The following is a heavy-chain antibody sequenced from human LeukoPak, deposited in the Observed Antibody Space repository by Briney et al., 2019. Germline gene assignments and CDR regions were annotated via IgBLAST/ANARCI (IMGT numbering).Heavy chain of an antibody. D-gene: IGHD5-18*01. J-gene: IGHJ6*03. CDR3: ARHAVDTAMVGPLDYYYYMDV. V-gene: IGHV5-51*01. CDR1: GYSFTSYW. Sequence: GESLKISCKGSGYSFTSYWIGWVRQMPGKGLEWMGIIYPGDSDTRYSPSFQGQVTISADKSISTAYLQWSSLKASDTAMYYCARHAVDTAMVGPLDYYYYMDVWGKGTTVTVSS. CDR2: IYPGDSDT.